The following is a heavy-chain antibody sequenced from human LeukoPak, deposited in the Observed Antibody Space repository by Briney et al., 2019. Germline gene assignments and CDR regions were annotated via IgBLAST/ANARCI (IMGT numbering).Heavy chain of an antibody. CDR3: ARGFGDILTGYYYFDY. CDR2: IYYSGST. J-gene: IGHJ4*02. Sequence: SETLSLTCTVSGGSISSYYWSWIRQPPGKGLEWIGYIYYSGSTNYNPSLKSRVTISVDTSKNQFSLKLSSVTAADTAVYYCARGFGDILTGYYYFDYWSQGTLVTVSS. V-gene: IGHV4-59*01. D-gene: IGHD3-9*01. CDR1: GGSISSYY.